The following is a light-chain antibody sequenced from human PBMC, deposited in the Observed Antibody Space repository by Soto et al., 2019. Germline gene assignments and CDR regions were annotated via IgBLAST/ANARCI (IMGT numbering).Light chain of an antibody. CDR1: QSVGSN. V-gene: IGKV3-15*01. Sequence: EIVMTQSPATLSVSPGERATLSCRASQSVGSNLAWYQQKPGQAPRLLIYGASTRATGIPARFSGSGSGTEFTLTISSLQSEDFAVYYCQQYNNWPYTFGQGTKLENK. CDR3: QQYNNWPYT. CDR2: GAS. J-gene: IGKJ2*01.